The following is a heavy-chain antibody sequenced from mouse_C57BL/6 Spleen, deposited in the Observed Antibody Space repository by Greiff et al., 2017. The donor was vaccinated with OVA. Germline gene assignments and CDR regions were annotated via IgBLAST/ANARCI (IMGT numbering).Heavy chain of an antibody. Sequence: QVQLQQPGAELVKPGASVMMSCKASGYTFTSYWITWVKQRPGQGLEWIGDIYPGSGSTNYNEKFKSKATLTVDTSSSTAYMQLSSLTSEDSAVYYCARNYYGSRYYFDYWGQGTTLTVSS. D-gene: IGHD1-1*01. CDR3: ARNYYGSRYYFDY. CDR2: IYPGSGST. J-gene: IGHJ2*01. CDR1: GYTFTSYW. V-gene: IGHV1-55*01.